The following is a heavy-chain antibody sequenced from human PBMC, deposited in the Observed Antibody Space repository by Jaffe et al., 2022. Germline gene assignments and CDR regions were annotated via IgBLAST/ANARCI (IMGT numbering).Heavy chain of an antibody. Sequence: QVQLVQSGAEVKKPGSSVKVSCKASGGTFSSYAISWVRQAPGQGLEWMGGIIPIFGTANYAQKFQGRVTITTDESTSTAYMELSSLRSEDTAVYYCARDLRGYSGYGYYYYMDVWGKGTTVTVSS. CDR1: GGTFSSYA. D-gene: IGHD5-12*01. J-gene: IGHJ6*03. CDR3: ARDLRGYSGYGYYYYMDV. CDR2: IIPIFGTA. V-gene: IGHV1-69*05.